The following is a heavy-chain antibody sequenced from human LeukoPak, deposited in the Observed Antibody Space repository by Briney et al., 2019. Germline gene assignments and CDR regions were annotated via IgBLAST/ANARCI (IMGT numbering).Heavy chain of an antibody. CDR2: IYYSGST. V-gene: IGHV4-31*03. CDR3: ARSDSSSSEYSYGWYYFDY. D-gene: IGHD6-6*01. J-gene: IGHJ4*02. Sequence: SETLSLTCTVSGGSISSSSYYWSWIRQHPGKGLEWIVYIYYSGSTYYNPSLKSRVTISVDTSKNQFSLRLSSVTAADTAVYYRARSDSSSSEYSYGWYYFDYWGQGTLVTVSS. CDR1: GGSISSSSYY.